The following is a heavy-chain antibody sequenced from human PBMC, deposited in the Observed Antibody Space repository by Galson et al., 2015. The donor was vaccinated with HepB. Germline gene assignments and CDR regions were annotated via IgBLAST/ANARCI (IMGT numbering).Heavy chain of an antibody. CDR2: ISANSGNT. CDR1: GYTFTTNG. V-gene: IGHV1-18*04. Sequence: QSGAEVKKPGASVKVSCKASGYTFTTNGISWVRQAPGQGLEWMGWISANSGNTKYAQNLQGRVTLTRDTSTSTAYMELRSLRSDDTAAYYCARDRDYRFDYWGQGALLTVSS. J-gene: IGHJ4*02. CDR3: ARDRDYRFDY. D-gene: IGHD4/OR15-4a*01.